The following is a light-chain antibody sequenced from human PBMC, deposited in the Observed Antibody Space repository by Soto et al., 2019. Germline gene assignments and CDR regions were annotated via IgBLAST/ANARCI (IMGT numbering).Light chain of an antibody. V-gene: IGKV3-20*01. Sequence: EIVLTQSPGTLSLSPGERATLSCRASQSVSSSYLAWYQQKPGQAPRLLIYDTSTRATGIPDRFSGSGSGTEFTLTISRLEPEDFAVHYCQQYGGSPPYTFGQGTKLEIK. J-gene: IGKJ2*01. CDR3: QQYGGSPPYT. CDR2: DTS. CDR1: QSVSSSY.